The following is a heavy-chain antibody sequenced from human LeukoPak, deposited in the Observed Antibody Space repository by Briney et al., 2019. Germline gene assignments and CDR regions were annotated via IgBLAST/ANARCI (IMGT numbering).Heavy chain of an antibody. CDR1: GFTFSSYA. D-gene: IGHD4-17*01. J-gene: IGHJ6*02. CDR3: AKGSVTTVSYYYGMDV. Sequence: GGSLRLSCAASGFTFSSYAMSWVRQAPGRGLEWVSAISGSGGSTYHADSVKGRVTSSRDNSKNTLYLQINSLRAEDTAVYYCAKGSVTTVSYYYGMDVWGQGTTVTVSS. V-gene: IGHV3-23*01. CDR2: ISGSGGST.